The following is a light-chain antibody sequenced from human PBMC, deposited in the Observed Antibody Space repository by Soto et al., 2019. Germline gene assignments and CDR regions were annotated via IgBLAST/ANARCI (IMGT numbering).Light chain of an antibody. J-gene: IGKJ1*01. Sequence: EIVLTQSPGTLSLSPGERSPLSCRASQSISSNLAWYQQNPGQAPRLLIYGVSSRATGVPARFSGSGSGTEFTLTINSLLSEDFGVYYCQQYKSWPTFGHGNKVDVK. V-gene: IGKV3-15*01. CDR3: QQYKSWPT. CDR1: QSISSN. CDR2: GVS.